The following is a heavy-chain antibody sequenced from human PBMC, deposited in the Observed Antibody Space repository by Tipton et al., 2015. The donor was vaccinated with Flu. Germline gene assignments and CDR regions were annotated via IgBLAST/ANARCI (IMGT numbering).Heavy chain of an antibody. J-gene: IGHJ4*02. CDR1: GFRLSDYS. CDR3: ARDPPILHCGVDCFGDY. CDR2: IWEDGINK. D-gene: IGHD2-21*02. Sequence: SLRLSCTTSGFRLSDYSMHWVRQAPGKGLEWVAVIWEDGINKYYEASMKGRFSISRDLSKSVVDLQLTSLTVEDTAVYYCARDPPILHCGVDCFGDYWGQGTLVSVSS. V-gene: IGHV3-33*01.